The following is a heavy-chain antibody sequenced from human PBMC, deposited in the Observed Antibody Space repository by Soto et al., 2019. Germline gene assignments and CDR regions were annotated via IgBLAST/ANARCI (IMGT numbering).Heavy chain of an antibody. CDR2: IWYDASNK. J-gene: IGHJ4*02. Sequence: QVQLVESGGGVVQPGRSLRLSCAASGFTFSSYGMHWVRQAPGKGLEWVAVIWYDASNKYYTDSVKGRFTISRDNSKNTLYLQRNSMRAEDTAVYYGARDCAGYSSGWYQRGGFDYWGQGTLVTVSS. V-gene: IGHV3-33*01. D-gene: IGHD6-19*01. CDR1: GFTFSSYG. CDR3: ARDCAGYSSGWYQRGGFDY.